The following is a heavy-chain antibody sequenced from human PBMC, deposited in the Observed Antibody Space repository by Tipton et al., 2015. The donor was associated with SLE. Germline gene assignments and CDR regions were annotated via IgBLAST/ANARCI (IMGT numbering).Heavy chain of an antibody. CDR2: IYTGGGT. CDR1: GFIFSSYA. J-gene: IGHJ2*01. Sequence: GSLRLSCAASGFIFSSYALGWVRQAPGKGLEWVSVIYTGGGTYYADSVKGRLTISRDNSKNTVYLQMNSLRPEDTAVYYCARRAVTNDWYFDLWGRGTLVTVSS. D-gene: IGHD4-17*01. CDR3: ARRAVTNDWYFDL. V-gene: IGHV3-23*03.